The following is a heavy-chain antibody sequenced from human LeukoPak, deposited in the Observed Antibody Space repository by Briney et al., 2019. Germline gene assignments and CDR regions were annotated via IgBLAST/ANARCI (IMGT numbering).Heavy chain of an antibody. V-gene: IGHV3-7*04. Sequence: PGGSLRLSCAVSRFTFSNYWMSRVRQAPGKGLEWVANIKQDGSEKYYVDSVKGRFTISRDNAKNSLYLQMNSLRAEDRAVYYCARDRCSSTSCFIDYWGQGTLVTVSS. D-gene: IGHD2-2*01. CDR1: RFTFSNYW. CDR3: ARDRCSSTSCFIDY. J-gene: IGHJ4*02. CDR2: IKQDGSEK.